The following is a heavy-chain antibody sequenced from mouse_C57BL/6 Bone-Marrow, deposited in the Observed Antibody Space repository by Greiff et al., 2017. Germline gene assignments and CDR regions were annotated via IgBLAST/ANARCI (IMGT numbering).Heavy chain of an antibody. CDR3: ARASYD. J-gene: IGHJ2*01. V-gene: IGHV1-69*01. D-gene: IGHD1-1*01. Sequence: QVQLKQPGAELVMPGASVKLSCKASGYTFTSYWMHWVKQRPGQGLEWIGEIDPSDSYTNYNQKFKGKSTLTVDKSSSTAYMQLSSLTSEDSAVYYCARASYDWGQGTTLTVSS. CDR2: IDPSDSYT. CDR1: GYTFTSYW.